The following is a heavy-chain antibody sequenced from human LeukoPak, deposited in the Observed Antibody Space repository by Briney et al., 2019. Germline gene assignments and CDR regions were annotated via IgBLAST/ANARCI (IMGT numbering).Heavy chain of an antibody. CDR3: ARHARGTVVAGENMWFAP. CDR2: VYPGDSDT. V-gene: IGHV5-51*01. D-gene: IGHD3-22*01. CDR1: GYSFTTYW. Sequence: GESLKISCKASGYSFTTYWIGWVRQMPGKGLEWVGMVYPGDSDTRYSPSFQGQVTISADKSINTAYLQWSTLKASATAIYYCARHARGTVVAGENMWFAPWGQGTRVTVSS. J-gene: IGHJ5*02.